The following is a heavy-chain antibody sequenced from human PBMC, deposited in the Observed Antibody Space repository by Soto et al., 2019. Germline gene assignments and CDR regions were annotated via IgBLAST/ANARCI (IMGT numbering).Heavy chain of an antibody. D-gene: IGHD4-4*01. J-gene: IGHJ4*02. V-gene: IGHV4-30-4*01. CDR3: ASLTWAGSMTTVTTDSVDY. CDR2: IYYSGST. CDR1: GGSISSGDYY. Sequence: SETLSLTCTVSGGSISSGDYYWSWIRQPPGKGLEWIGYIYYSGSTNYSPSSQGHVTISADKSISTAYLQWSSLKASDTAMYYCASLTWAGSMTTVTTDSVDYWGQGTLVTVSS.